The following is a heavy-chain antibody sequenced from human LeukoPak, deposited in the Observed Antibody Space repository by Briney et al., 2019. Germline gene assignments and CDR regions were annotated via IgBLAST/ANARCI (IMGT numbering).Heavy chain of an antibody. CDR2: ISGSGGST. CDR1: AFTFSIYA. V-gene: IGHV3-23*01. J-gene: IGHJ4*02. D-gene: IGHD3-10*01. Sequence: GGSLRLSCAASAFTFSIYAVSWVRQAPGKGLGWVSTISGSGGSTHYADSVKGRFTISRDNAKNSLYLQMNSLRAEDTAVYYCARDTYGSGSYYNAPLDYWGQGTLVTVSS. CDR3: ARDTYGSGSYYNAPLDY.